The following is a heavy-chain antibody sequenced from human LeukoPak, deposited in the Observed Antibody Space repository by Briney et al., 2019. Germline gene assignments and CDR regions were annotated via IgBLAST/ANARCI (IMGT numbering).Heavy chain of an antibody. CDR3: ASRQQLVTSYYFDY. V-gene: IGHV4-38-2*01. D-gene: IGHD6-13*01. J-gene: IGHJ4*02. CDR1: GYSFSSGYY. CDR2: IYHSGNT. Sequence: SETLSLTCAVSGYSFSSGYYWGWIRQPPGKGQEWTGTIYHSGNTYYNPSLKSRVSISVDTSKNQFSLKLTSVTAADTAVYYCASRQQLVTSYYFDYWGQGTLVTVSS.